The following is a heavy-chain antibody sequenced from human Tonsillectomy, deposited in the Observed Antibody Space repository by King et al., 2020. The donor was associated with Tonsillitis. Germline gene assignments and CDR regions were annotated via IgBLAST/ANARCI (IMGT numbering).Heavy chain of an antibody. Sequence: VQLVESGGAWVQPGGSLRLSCAASGFAFSSYAMSWVRQAPGKGPGWVSAITDSGSKTYYADSVEGRLTISTDNSKNTLYLQMNSLRAEDTAIYYCARGSWGVGPYYGMDVWGRGTTVTVSS. D-gene: IGHD1-26*01. CDR2: ITDSGSKT. V-gene: IGHV3-23*04. CDR1: GFAFSSYA. CDR3: ARGSWGVGPYYGMDV. J-gene: IGHJ6*02.